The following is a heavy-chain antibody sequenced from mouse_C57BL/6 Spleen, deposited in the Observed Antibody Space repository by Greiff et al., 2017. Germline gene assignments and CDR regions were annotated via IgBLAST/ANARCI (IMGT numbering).Heavy chain of an antibody. D-gene: IGHD2-3*01. V-gene: IGHV1-26*01. Sequence: EVQLQQSGPELVKPGASVKISCKASGYTFTDYYMNWVKQSHGKRLEWIGDLNPNNGGTSYNQKFKGKATLTVDKSSSTAYMELRSLTSEDSAVYYCARIRGKWLLPYYWGQGTTLTVSS. J-gene: IGHJ2*01. CDR1: GYTFTDYY. CDR3: ARIRGKWLLPYY. CDR2: LNPNNGGT.